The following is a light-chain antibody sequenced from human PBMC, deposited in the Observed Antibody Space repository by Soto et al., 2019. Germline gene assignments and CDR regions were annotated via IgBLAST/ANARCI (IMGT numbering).Light chain of an antibody. Sequence: QSALTQPASVSGSPGQSITISCTGISNDVGTYNLVSWYQHHQGKAPKLIIYEASKRPSGVPNRFSGSKYGNTASLTISGLHAEDEAEYYCCSYGRSVVFGGGTKLTVL. J-gene: IGLJ2*01. CDR2: EAS. CDR3: CSYGRSVV. CDR1: SNDVGTYNL. V-gene: IGLV2-23*01.